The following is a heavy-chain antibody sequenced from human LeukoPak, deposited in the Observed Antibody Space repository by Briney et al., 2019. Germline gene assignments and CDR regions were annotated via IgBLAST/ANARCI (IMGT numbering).Heavy chain of an antibody. D-gene: IGHD5-24*01. CDR3: ARDLFMGTQLWSSDP. CDR1: GYTFTGYY. J-gene: IGHJ5*02. V-gene: IGHV1-2*02. CDR2: INPDTGDT. Sequence: ASVKVSCKASGYTFTGYYIHWLRQAPGQGLEWMGWINPDTGDTNYAQKFQGGVTMTRDTSINTAYMELSRLRSDDTAVYYCARDLFMGTQLWSSDPWGQGTLVTVSS.